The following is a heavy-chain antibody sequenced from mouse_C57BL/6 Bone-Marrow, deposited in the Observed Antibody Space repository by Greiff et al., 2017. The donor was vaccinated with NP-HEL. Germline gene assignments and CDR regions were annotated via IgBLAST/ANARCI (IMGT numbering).Heavy chain of an antibody. J-gene: IGHJ1*03. CDR3: TTGDGYYWYYDV. CDR1: GFNIKDDY. Sequence: EVQLQQSGAELVRPGASVKLSCTASGFNIKDDYMHWVKQRPEQGLEWIGWIDPENGDTKYASKFQGKATITADTSSNTAYMQLSSLTSEDTAVYYCTTGDGYYWYYDVGGTGTKVTVSS. CDR2: IDPENGDT. D-gene: IGHD2-3*01. V-gene: IGHV14-4*01.